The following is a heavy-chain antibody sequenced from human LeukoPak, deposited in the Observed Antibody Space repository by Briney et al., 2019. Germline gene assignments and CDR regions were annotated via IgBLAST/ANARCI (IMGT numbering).Heavy chain of an antibody. Sequence: GRSLRLSRAASGSTFDDCAMHWVRQVPGKGLEWVSGISWDSDYKGYADSVEGRFTISRDNTKNSLYLQMNSLRVEDTALYFCAKGRGFENYYYYGMDVWGQGTTVTVSS. CDR3: AKGRGFENYYYYGMDV. CDR1: GSTFDDCA. J-gene: IGHJ6*02. CDR2: ISWDSDYK. D-gene: IGHD3-10*01. V-gene: IGHV3-9*01.